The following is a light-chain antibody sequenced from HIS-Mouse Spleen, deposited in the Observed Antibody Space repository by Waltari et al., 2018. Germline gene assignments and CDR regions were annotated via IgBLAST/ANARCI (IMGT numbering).Light chain of an antibody. CDR3: QSADSSGTYSHWV. J-gene: IGLJ3*02. CDR1: ALPKPY. Sequence: SYELTQPPSVSVSPGQTARITCSGDALPKPYAYWSHQKPGQAPVLVIYKDSERPSGIPERFSGSSSGTTVTLTISGVQAEDEADYYCQSADSSGTYSHWVFGGGTKLTVL. V-gene: IGLV3-25*03. CDR2: KDS.